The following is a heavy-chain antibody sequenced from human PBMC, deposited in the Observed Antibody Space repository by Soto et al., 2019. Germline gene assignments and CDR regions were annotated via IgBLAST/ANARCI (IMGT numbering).Heavy chain of an antibody. CDR2: IYHSGST. J-gene: IGHJ4*02. CDR1: GGSISSGGYS. D-gene: IGHD1-7*01. Sequence: SETLSLTCAVSGGSISSGGYSWSWIRQPPGKGLEWIGYIYHSGSTYYNPSLKSRVTISVDRSKNQFSLKLSSVTAADTAVYYCARRITGTTTLYFDYWGQGTQVTVSS. CDR3: ARRITGTTTLYFDY. V-gene: IGHV4-30-2*01.